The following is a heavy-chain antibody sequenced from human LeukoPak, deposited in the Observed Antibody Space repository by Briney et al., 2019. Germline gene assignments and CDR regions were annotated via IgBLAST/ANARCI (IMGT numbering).Heavy chain of an antibody. CDR1: GYTFTSYA. CDR2: IDAGNGNT. D-gene: IGHD3-3*01. CDR3: ARDEARITIFGVAGYFDY. V-gene: IGHV1-3*01. Sequence: ASVKVSCKASGYTFTSYAMHWVRQAPGQRLEWMGWIDAGNGNTKYSQKFQGRVTITRDTSASTAYMVLSSLRSEDTAVYYCARDEARITIFGVAGYFDYWGQGTLVTVSS. J-gene: IGHJ4*02.